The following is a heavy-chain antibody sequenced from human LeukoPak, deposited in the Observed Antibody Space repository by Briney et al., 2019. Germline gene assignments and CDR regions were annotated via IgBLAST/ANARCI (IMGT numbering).Heavy chain of an antibody. D-gene: IGHD1-14*01. CDR2: INHSGST. J-gene: IGHJ3*02. CDR1: GGSFSGYY. Sequence: SETLSPTCAVYGGSFSGYYWSWIRQPPGKGLEWIGEINHSGSTNYDPSLKSRVTISVDTSKNQFSLKLSSVTAADTAVYYCASRWALVKGGTSGDDAFDIWGQGTMVTVSS. V-gene: IGHV4-34*01. CDR3: ASRWALVKGGTSGDDAFDI.